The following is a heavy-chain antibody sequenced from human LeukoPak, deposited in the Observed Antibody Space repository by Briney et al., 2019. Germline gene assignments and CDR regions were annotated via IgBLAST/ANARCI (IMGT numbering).Heavy chain of an antibody. CDR1: GFTFSSYS. V-gene: IGHV3-21*01. CDR3: ASPRGGYYYALRLDY. Sequence: GGSLRLSCAASGFTFSSYSMNWVRQAPGKGLEWVSSISSSSSYIYYADSVKGRFTISRDNAKNSLYLQMNSLRAEDTAVYYCASPRGGYYYALRLDYWGQGTLVTVSS. D-gene: IGHD3-22*01. J-gene: IGHJ4*02. CDR2: ISSSSSYI.